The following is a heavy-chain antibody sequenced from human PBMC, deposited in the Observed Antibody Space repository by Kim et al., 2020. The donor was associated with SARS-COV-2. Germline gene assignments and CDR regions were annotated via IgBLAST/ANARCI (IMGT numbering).Heavy chain of an antibody. D-gene: IGHD6-19*01. CDR2: GRT. Sequence: GRTYYIPSLKSRVTIPVDTSKKQFSLKVSAVTAADTAVYYCGAVAGPTDYWGQGTLVTVSS. CDR3: GAVAGPTDY. J-gene: IGHJ4*02. V-gene: IGHV4-31*02.